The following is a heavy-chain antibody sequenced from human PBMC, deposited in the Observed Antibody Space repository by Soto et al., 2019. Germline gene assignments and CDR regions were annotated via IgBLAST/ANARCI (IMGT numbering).Heavy chain of an antibody. CDR2: INSDGSTT. Sequence: EVQLVESGGGLVQPGGSLRLSCAASGFTFSTYWMHWVRQAPGKGLVWVSRINSDGSTTTYADSVKGRFTISRDNAKNTLYLQMNSLRAEDTAVYYCATVDTGSYSWRDYWGQGTLVTVSS. D-gene: IGHD1-26*01. J-gene: IGHJ4*02. V-gene: IGHV3-74*01. CDR1: GFTFSTYW. CDR3: ATVDTGSYSWRDY.